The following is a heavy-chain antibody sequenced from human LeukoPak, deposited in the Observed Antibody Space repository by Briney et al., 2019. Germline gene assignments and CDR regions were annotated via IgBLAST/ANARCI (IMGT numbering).Heavy chain of an antibody. CDR1: GYTFTSYE. J-gene: IGHJ4*02. Sequence: ASVKVSCKASGYTFTSYEINWVRQATGQGLEWMEWMNPNSGNTGYAQKFQGRVTMTRNTSISTAYMELSSLRSEDTAVYYCARVRGYCSSTSCHRVYYFDYWGQGTLVTVSS. V-gene: IGHV1-8*01. CDR3: ARVRGYCSSTSCHRVYYFDY. CDR2: MNPNSGNT. D-gene: IGHD2-2*01.